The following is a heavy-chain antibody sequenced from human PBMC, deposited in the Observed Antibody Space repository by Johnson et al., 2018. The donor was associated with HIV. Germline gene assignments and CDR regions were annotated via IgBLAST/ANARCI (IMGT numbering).Heavy chain of an antibody. Sequence: MMLVESGGGLVQPGGSLRLSCAASGFTFSSYWMSWVRQAPGKGLEWVANIKQDGSEKYYVDSVKGRFTISRDNSKNTLFLQMGSLRPEDIAVYYCSRDAKSSTWSPDGTDAFDVWGQGTMVTVSS. CDR1: GFTFSSYW. J-gene: IGHJ3*01. D-gene: IGHD1-1*01. CDR2: IKQDGSEK. V-gene: IGHV3-7*01. CDR3: SRDAKSSTWSPDGTDAFDV.